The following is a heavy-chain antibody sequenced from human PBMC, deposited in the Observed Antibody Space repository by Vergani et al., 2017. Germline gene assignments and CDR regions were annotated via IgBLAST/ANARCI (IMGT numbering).Heavy chain of an antibody. Sequence: QVQLVESGGGVVQPGRSLRLSCAASGFTFNHYGMHWVRQAPGKGLEWVAVTWYDGNNKQYADSVTGRVTVSRDNDNNSLTLDMTTLRVEDTAVYYCAKNPGISTTRHYCAMDVGGQGTTVTVSS. D-gene: IGHD6-13*01. CDR3: AKNPGISTTRHYCAMDV. V-gene: IGHV3-33*06. CDR2: TWYDGNNK. CDR1: GFTFNHYG. J-gene: IGHJ6*02.